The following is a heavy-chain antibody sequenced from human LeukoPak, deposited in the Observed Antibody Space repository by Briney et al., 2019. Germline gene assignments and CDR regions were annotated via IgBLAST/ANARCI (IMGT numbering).Heavy chain of an antibody. CDR3: ARVRGSYCSSTSCYGSLDL. V-gene: IGHV3-21*01. J-gene: IGHJ2*01. CDR2: ITSSSSYI. D-gene: IGHD2-2*01. CDR1: GFTFSSYS. Sequence: GGSLRLSCAASGFTFSSYSMNWVRQAPGKGLERVSSITSSSSYIYYADSVKGRFTISRDNAKNSLYLQMNSLRAEDTAVYYCARVRGSYCSSTSCYGSLDLWGRGTLVTVSS.